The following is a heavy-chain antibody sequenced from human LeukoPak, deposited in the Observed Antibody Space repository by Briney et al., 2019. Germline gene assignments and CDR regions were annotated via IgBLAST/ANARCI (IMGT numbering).Heavy chain of an antibody. D-gene: IGHD5-18*01. V-gene: IGHV3-23*01. J-gene: IGHJ3*02. Sequence: GGSLRLSCAASGFTFSSYAMSWVRQAPGKGLEWVSAISGSGGSTYYADSVKGRFTISRDNSKNTLYLQMSSLRAEDTAVYYCAKDRRNSYGVDAFDIWGQGTMVTVSS. CDR1: GFTFSSYA. CDR2: ISGSGGST. CDR3: AKDRRNSYGVDAFDI.